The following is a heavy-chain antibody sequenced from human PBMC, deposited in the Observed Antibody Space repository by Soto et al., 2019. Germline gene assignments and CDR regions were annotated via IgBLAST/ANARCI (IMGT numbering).Heavy chain of an antibody. CDR3: AREVVETSSLWLDP. CDR1: GYHCTNKD. V-gene: IGHV1-8*01. CDR2: MNTNTNTK. J-gene: IGHJ5*02. D-gene: IGHD6-6*01. Sequence: VKVTCLASGYHCTNKDLNVARQAPRQGLEWIGWMNTNTNTKDSAEVFEGRVSLTWDTSISTAYMQLNSLKIDDTAVYYCAREVVETSSLWLDPWGQGTLVT.